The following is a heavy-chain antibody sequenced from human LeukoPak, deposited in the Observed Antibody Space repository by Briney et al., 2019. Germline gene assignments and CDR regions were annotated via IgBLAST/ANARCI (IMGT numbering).Heavy chain of an antibody. D-gene: IGHD3-10*01. V-gene: IGHV7-4-1*02. CDR1: GYTFINYA. CDR3: ARALRGAFDY. Sequence: ASVKVSCKASGYTFINYAMNWVRQAPGQGLEWMGWINTNTGSPTYAQDFTGRFVFSLDTSVSTAYLQISSLKAEDTAVYYCARALRGAFDYWGQGTLVTVSS. CDR2: INTNTGSP. J-gene: IGHJ4*02.